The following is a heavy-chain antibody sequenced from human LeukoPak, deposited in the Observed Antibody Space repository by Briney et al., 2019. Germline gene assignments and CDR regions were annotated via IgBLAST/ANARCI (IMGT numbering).Heavy chain of an antibody. CDR1: GFTFSGYW. V-gene: IGHV3-74*01. Sequence: PGGSLRLSCAASGFTFSGYWMHWVRQAPGKGLVWVSRINTDGSSTSYADSVKGRFTIRRDNAKNTLYLQMNSLRAEDTAVYYCVRLGYCSSNSCPFDYWGQGTPVTVSS. D-gene: IGHD2-2*01. CDR3: VRLGYCSSNSCPFDY. CDR2: INTDGSST. J-gene: IGHJ4*02.